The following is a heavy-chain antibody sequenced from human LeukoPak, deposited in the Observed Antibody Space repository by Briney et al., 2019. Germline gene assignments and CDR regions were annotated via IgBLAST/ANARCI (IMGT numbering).Heavy chain of an antibody. V-gene: IGHV3-30-3*01. CDR1: GFTFSSYA. J-gene: IGHJ4*02. D-gene: IGHD6-13*01. Sequence: PGGSLRLSCAASGFTFSSYAMHWVRQAPGKGLEWVAVISYDGSNKYYADSVKGRFTISRDNSKNMLYLQMNSLRAEDTAVYYCAPYSSSWYCLLYWGQGTLVTVSS. CDR3: APYSSSWYCLLY. CDR2: ISYDGSNK.